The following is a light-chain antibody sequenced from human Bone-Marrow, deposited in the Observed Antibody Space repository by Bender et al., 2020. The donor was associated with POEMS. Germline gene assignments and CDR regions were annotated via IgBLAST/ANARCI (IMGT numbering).Light chain of an antibody. CDR1: ALPKKY. V-gene: IGLV3-1*01. J-gene: IGLJ1*01. Sequence: SYELTQPPSVSVSPGQTARITCSGDALPKKYAYWYQQKSGQAPVLVVYDDSDRPSGIPERFSGPNSGNTATLTISGTQAMDEADYYCQAWDSSTPVFGTGTKVTVL. CDR3: QAWDSSTPV. CDR2: DDS.